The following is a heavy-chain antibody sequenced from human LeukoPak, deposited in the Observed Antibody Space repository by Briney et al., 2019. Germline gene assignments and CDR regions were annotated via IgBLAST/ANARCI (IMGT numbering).Heavy chain of an antibody. V-gene: IGHV4-61*01. CDR2: IYYSGST. CDR3: AREVDTASDY. D-gene: IGHD5-18*01. J-gene: IGHJ4*02. Sequence: SETLSLTCTVSGGSVSSGSYYWSWIRQPPGKGLEWIGYIYYSGSTNYNPSLKSRVTISVDTSKNQFSLKLSSVTAADTAVYYCAREVDTASDYWGQGTLVTVSS. CDR1: GGSVSSGSYY.